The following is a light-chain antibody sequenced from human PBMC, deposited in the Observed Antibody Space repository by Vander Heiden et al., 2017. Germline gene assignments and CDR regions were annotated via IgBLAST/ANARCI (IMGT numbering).Light chain of an antibody. Sequence: DIQMPHSPSPLSASVGDRVTLTCRSSQGLSNYLAWYQQKPGKVPKLLIYAASTVQSGAPSRCSGSGSGTDFTLTISSLQPEDVATYYCQKYNSAPLTFGGGTKVEIK. CDR2: AAS. CDR3: QKYNSAPLT. CDR1: QGLSNY. V-gene: IGKV1-27*01. J-gene: IGKJ4*01.